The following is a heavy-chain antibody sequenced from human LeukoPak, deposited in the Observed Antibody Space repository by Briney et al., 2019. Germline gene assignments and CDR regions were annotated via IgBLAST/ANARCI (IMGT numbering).Heavy chain of an antibody. CDR2: INHSGST. V-gene: IGHV4-34*01. CDR1: GGSFSGYY. CDR3: ALGYYYMDV. Sequence: SETLSLTCTVYGGSFSGYYWSWIRQPPGKGLEWIGEINHSGSTNYNPSLKSRVTISVDTSKNQFSLKLSSVTAADTAVYYCALGYYYMDVWGKGTTVTVSS. J-gene: IGHJ6*03. D-gene: IGHD7-27*01.